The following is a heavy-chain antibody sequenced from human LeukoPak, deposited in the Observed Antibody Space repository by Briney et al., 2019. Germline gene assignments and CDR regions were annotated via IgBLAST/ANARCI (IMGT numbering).Heavy chain of an antibody. D-gene: IGHD2-2*01. CDR3: ARAPEHVYMPMDV. J-gene: IGHJ6*02. V-gene: IGHV3-66*02. CDR1: GFTVSANC. CDR2: IYRHGRT. Sequence: GGSLRLSCAASGFTVSANCMSWVRQAAGKGLEWVSIIYRHGRTYYADSVKGRFTISRDSSKNTLDLQMNSLRAEDTVVYFCARAPEHVYMPMDVWGQGTTVIVS.